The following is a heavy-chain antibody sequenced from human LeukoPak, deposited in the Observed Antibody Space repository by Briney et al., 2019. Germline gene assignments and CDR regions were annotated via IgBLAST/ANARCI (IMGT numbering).Heavy chain of an antibody. J-gene: IGHJ6*03. CDR3: ARDNVLLWFGELNYYYMDV. CDR1: GGSFSGYY. Sequence: SETLSLTCAVYGGSFSGYYWSWIRQPPGKGLEWIGEINHSGSTNYNPSLKSRVTISVDTSKNQFSLKLSSVTAADTAVYYCARDNVLLWFGELNYYYMDVWGKGTTVTISS. D-gene: IGHD3-10*01. CDR2: INHSGST. V-gene: IGHV4-34*01.